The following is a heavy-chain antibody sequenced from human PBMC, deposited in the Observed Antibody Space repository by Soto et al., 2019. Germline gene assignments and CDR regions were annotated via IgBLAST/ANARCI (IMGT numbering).Heavy chain of an antibody. CDR2: IYATGTT. J-gene: IGHJ5*02. CDR3: VRDGTKTLRDWFDP. D-gene: IGHD1-1*01. Sequence: SETLSLTCTVYGASISGFYWSWIRKSAGKGLEWIGRIYATGTTDYNPSLKSRVMMSVDTSKKQFSLKLRSVTAADTAVYYCVRDGTKTLRDWFDPWGQGISVTVSS. CDR1: GASISGFY. V-gene: IGHV4-4*07.